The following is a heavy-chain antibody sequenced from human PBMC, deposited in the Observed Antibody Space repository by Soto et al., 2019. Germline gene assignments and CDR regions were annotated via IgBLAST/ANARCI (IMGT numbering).Heavy chain of an antibody. CDR3: ARGPEDWFDP. V-gene: IGHV4-59*01. CDR1: GGSISSYY. J-gene: IGHJ5*02. CDR2: IYYSGST. Sequence: SETLSLTCTVSGGSISSYYWSWIRQPPGKGLEWIGYIYYSGSTNYNPSLKSRVTISVDTSKNQFSLKLSSVTAADTAVYYCARGPEDWFDPWGQGTLVTVSS.